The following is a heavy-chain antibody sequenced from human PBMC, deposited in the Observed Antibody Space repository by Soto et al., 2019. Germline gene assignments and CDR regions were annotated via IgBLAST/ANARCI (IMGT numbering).Heavy chain of an antibody. CDR3: AKSQLLSSVWFDP. J-gene: IGHJ5*02. Sequence: PGGSLRLSCAASGFTFSSYSMSWVRQAPGKWLEWFSAISGSGGSTYYADSVKGLFTISRDNSKNTLYLQMNSLRADDTAVYYCAKSQLLSSVWFDPWGQRTLVNVSS. CDR1: GFTFSSYS. V-gene: IGHV3-23*01. D-gene: IGHD2-2*01. CDR2: ISGSGGST.